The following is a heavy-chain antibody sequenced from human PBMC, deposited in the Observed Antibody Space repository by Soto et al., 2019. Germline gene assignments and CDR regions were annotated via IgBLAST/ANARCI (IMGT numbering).Heavy chain of an antibody. CDR1: CGSISSGNYY. V-gene: IGHV4-30-4*01. Sequence: QVQLQESGPGLVKPSQTLSLTCTVSCGSISSGNYYWSWIRQPPGKGLEWIGFISYSGSTYYSTSLKSRVTISLDTSKSQFSLNLSFVTAADTAVYYCATMGTPATGLYFFDYWGQGSLVTVSS. CDR2: ISYSGST. D-gene: IGHD2-15*01. J-gene: IGHJ4*02. CDR3: ATMGTPATGLYFFDY.